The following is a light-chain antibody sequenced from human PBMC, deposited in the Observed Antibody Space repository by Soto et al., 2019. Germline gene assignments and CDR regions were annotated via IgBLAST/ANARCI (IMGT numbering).Light chain of an antibody. CDR3: QQSYSAPYT. J-gene: IGKJ2*01. V-gene: IGKV1-39*01. Sequence: DIQMTQSPSSLSASVGDRVTITCRTSQSISSYLNWFQQKPGKAPQLLIYAASRLQSGVPSRFSGSESGTAFTLTITRLQPEDFATYYCQQSYSAPYTFGQGTKLEIK. CDR1: QSISSY. CDR2: AAS.